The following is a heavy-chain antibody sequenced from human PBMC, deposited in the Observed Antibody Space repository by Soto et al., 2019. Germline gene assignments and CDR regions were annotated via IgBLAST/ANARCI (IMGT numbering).Heavy chain of an antibody. J-gene: IGHJ6*02. CDR3: SRDFDCGYWLFYMGYYYYGLDV. D-gene: IGHD3-22*01. CDR2: ISSTSSKI. Sequence: EVQLMESGGGLVQPGGSLRLSCAASGFTFSSYSMTWVRQTPGKGLEWLSYISSTSSKIYYADSVKGRFTISRDNAKNSLVLPMNSLRDEDTAVYYWSRDFDCGYWLFYMGYYYYGLDVWGQGTTVTVSS. V-gene: IGHV3-48*02. CDR1: GFTFSSYS.